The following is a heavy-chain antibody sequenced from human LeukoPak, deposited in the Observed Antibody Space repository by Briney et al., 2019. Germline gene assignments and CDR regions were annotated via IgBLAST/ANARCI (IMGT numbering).Heavy chain of an antibody. V-gene: IGHV4-34*01. D-gene: IGHD5-24*01. CDR2: INHSGST. CDR1: GGSISSYY. Sequence: KPSETLSLTCTVSGGSISSYYWSWIRQPPGKGLEWIGEINHSGSTNYTPSLKSRVTISVDTSKNQFTLRLTSVTAADTAVYYCARLPNGWLQLGAFDIWGQGTMVTVS. J-gene: IGHJ3*02. CDR3: ARLPNGWLQLGAFDI.